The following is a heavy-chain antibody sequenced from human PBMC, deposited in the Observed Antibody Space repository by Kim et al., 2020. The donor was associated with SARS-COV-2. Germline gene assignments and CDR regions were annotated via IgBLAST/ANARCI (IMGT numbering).Heavy chain of an antibody. V-gene: IGHV4-39*01. Sequence: SETLSLTCTVSGDSISSRGYSWAWIRQPPGQGLEWIGSIDYTGSTSYNPSLKSRLTTSVDTSRNQFSLRLKSVTAADSAVYYCARHDLDSSGYYSNWFDP. J-gene: IGHJ5*02. D-gene: IGHD3-22*01. CDR2: IDYTGST. CDR3: ARHDLDSSGYYSNWFDP. CDR1: GDSISSRGYS.